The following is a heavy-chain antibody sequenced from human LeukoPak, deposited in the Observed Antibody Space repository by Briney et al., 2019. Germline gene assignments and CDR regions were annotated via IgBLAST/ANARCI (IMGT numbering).Heavy chain of an antibody. V-gene: IGHV3-33*01. J-gene: IGHJ4*02. CDR1: GFTFSSYG. D-gene: IGHD1-1*01. Sequence: AGSLRLSCAASGFTFSSYGMHWVRQPPGKGLEWVAVIWYDGSNKYYADSLKGRFTISRDNYKNTLYLQMNSVRAEDTAVYYCARDRVKLERRGMYFDYWGQGTVVTVSS. CDR2: IWYDGSNK. CDR3: ARDRVKLERRGMYFDY.